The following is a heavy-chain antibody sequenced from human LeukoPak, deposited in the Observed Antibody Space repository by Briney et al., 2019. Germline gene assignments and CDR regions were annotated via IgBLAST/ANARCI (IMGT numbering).Heavy chain of an antibody. CDR3: AREIEEGTTTVAALDY. D-gene: IGHD1-26*01. CDR2: ISRSSSAI. V-gene: IGHV3-48*01. J-gene: IGHJ4*02. CDR1: GFTFSSYS. Sequence: QAGGSLRLSCAASGFTFSSYSMNWVRQAPGKGLEWVSYISRSSSAIYYADSVKGRFTISRDNAKNSLYLQMNSLRAEDTAMYYCAREIEEGTTTVAALDYWGQGTLVTVPS.